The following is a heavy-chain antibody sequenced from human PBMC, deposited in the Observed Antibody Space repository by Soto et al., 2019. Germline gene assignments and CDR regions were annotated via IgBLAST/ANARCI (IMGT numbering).Heavy chain of an antibody. Sequence: GGSLRLSCAASGFTFSSYAMSWVRQAPGKGLEWASAISGSGGSTYYADSVKGRFTISRDNSKNTLYLQMNSLRAEDTAVYYCARITYYDILTGYYKPYFDYWGQGTLVTVSS. J-gene: IGHJ4*02. D-gene: IGHD3-9*01. CDR2: ISGSGGST. CDR1: GFTFSSYA. CDR3: ARITYYDILTGYYKPYFDY. V-gene: IGHV3-23*01.